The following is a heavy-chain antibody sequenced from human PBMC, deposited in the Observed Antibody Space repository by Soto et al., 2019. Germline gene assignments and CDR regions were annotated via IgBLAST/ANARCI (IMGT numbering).Heavy chain of an antibody. J-gene: IGHJ6*02. CDR2: INPSGGGT. CDR3: ARELAELTTVLYFYGMDV. CDR1: GYTFTNFA. V-gene: IGHV1-46*01. Sequence: ASVKVSCKASGYTFTNFAMHWVRQAPGQGLEWMGIINPSGGGTSYAQKFQDRVTMTRDTSTNTVYMDLSSLRSEDTAVYYCARELAELTTVLYFYGMDVWGQGTTVTVSS. D-gene: IGHD4-4*01.